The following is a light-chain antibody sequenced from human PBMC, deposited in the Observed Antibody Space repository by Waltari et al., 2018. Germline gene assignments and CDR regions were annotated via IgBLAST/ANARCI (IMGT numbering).Light chain of an antibody. Sequence: QSALTQPPPASGSPGPSVTSPCTGTSSDVGGYNYVSWYQQHPGKAPKLMIYEVNKRPSGVPDRFSGSKSGNTASLTVSGLQAEDEADYYCSSYAGSNNFVVFGGGTKLTVL. J-gene: IGLJ2*01. CDR1: SSDVGGYNY. CDR2: EVN. CDR3: SSYAGSNNFVV. V-gene: IGLV2-8*01.